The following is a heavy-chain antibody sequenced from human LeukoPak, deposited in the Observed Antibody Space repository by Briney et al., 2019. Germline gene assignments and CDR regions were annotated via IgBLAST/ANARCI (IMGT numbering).Heavy chain of an antibody. J-gene: IGHJ3*02. D-gene: IGHD3-10*01. CDR3: ARGGKLRGDAFDI. CDR2: IYHSGST. Sequence: PSETLSLTCIVSGGSISTYYWSWIRQPPGKGLEWIGYIYHSGSTDRNPSLKSRVTISVDTSKNQFSLKLSSVTAADTAVYYCARGGKLRGDAFDIWGQGTMVTVSS. V-gene: IGHV4-59*01. CDR1: GGSISTYY.